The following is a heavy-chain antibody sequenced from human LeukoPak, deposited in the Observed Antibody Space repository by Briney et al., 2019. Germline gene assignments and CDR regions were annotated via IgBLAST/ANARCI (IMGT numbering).Heavy chain of an antibody. V-gene: IGHV4-34*01. D-gene: IGHD2-15*01. CDR1: GGSFSGYY. J-gene: IGHJ6*03. CDR2: INHSGST. CDR3: ARLGYCSGGSCYYYYYMDV. Sequence: SETLSLTCAVYGGSFSGYYWSWIRQPPGKGLEWIGEINHSGSTNYNPSLKSRVTISVDTSKNQFSLKLSSVTAADTAVYYCARLGYCSGGSCYYYYYMDVWGKGTTVTVSS.